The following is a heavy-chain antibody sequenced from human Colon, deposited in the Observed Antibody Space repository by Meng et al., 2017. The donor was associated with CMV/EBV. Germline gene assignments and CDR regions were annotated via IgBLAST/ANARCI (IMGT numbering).Heavy chain of an antibody. J-gene: IGHJ4*02. CDR2: IDYSGST. CDR1: GGSISTSSYF. Sequence: SETLSLTCTVSGGSISTSSYFWGWIRQPPGKGLKWIATIDYSGSTDYNPSLQRRVTMSVDTSKNQFSLNVTSVTAADTAVYYCMNRAYSQGQDFWGQGMLVTVSS. D-gene: IGHD5-12*01. CDR3: MNRAYSQGQDF. V-gene: IGHV4-39*07.